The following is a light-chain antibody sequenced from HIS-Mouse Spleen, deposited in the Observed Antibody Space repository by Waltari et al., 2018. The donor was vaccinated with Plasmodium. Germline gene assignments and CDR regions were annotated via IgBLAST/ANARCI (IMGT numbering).Light chain of an antibody. CDR3: QAWDSSTVV. Sequence: YELTQPPAVSVSPGQTASITCSGGKLGDKYACWYQQKPGQSHVLVIYQDSKRPSGIPERFSGSNSGNTATLTISGTQAMDEADYYCQAWDSSTVVFGGGTKLTVL. J-gene: IGLJ2*01. CDR1: KLGDKY. V-gene: IGLV3-1*01. CDR2: QDS.